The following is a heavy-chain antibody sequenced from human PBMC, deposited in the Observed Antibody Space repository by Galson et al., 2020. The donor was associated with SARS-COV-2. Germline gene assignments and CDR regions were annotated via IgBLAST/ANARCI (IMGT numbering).Heavy chain of an antibody. CDR1: GFTFSSYA. CDR2: ISYDGSNK. J-gene: IGHJ4*02. D-gene: IGHD2-15*01. V-gene: IGHV3-30*01. CDR3: AREDGYCSGGSCIDY. Sequence: GGSLRLSCAASGFTFSSYAMHWVRQAPGKGLEWVAVISYDGSNKYYADSVKGRFTISRDNSKNTLYLQMNSLRAEDTAVYYCAREDGYCSGGSCIDYWGQGTLVTVSS.